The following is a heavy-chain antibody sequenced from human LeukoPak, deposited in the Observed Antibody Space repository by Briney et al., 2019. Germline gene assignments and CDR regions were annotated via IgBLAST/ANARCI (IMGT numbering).Heavy chain of an antibody. J-gene: IGHJ4*02. V-gene: IGHV1-69*05. CDR3: ARHKSGDGYNWLDY. Sequence: GASVKVSCKASGYTFTSYGISWVRQAPGQGLEWMGGIIPVFGTPNYAQNFQGRVTITTDKSTSTAYMELSSLRSEDTAVYYCARHKSGDGYNWLDYWGQGTPVTVSS. D-gene: IGHD5-24*01. CDR1: GYTFTSYG. CDR2: IIPVFGTP.